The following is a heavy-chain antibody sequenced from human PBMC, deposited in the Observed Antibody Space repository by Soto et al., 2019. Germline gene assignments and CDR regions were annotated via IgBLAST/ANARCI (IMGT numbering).Heavy chain of an antibody. Sequence: QVQLVQSGAEVRKPGSSVKVSCKASGGTFSSYAISWVRQAPRQGLEWMGGIIPIFGTANYAQKFQGRVTITADESTSTAYMELSSLRSEDTAVYYCARHVPAAGYYYGMDVWGQGTTVTVSS. CDR1: GGTFSSYA. CDR2: IIPIFGTA. D-gene: IGHD2-2*01. J-gene: IGHJ6*02. CDR3: ARHVPAAGYYYGMDV. V-gene: IGHV1-69*12.